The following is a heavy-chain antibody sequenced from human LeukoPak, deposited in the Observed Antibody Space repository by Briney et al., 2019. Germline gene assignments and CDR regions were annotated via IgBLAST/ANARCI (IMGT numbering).Heavy chain of an antibody. V-gene: IGHV4-4*02. Sequence: PSGTLSLTCAVSGGTISSSNWWSWVRQPPGKGLEWIGEIYHSGSTNYNPSLKSRVTISVDKSKNQFSLKLSSVTAADTAVYYCARIPGYSSSWYFFDYWGQGTLVTVSS. CDR1: GGTISSSNW. CDR2: IYHSGST. CDR3: ARIPGYSSSWYFFDY. D-gene: IGHD6-13*01. J-gene: IGHJ4*02.